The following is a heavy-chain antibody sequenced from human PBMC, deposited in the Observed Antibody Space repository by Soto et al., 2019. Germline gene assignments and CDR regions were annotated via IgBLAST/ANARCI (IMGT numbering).Heavy chain of an antibody. CDR2: TGYSRLTT. CDR1: GLNFSILA. Sequence: GGSLRLSCAASGLNFSILAMSWVRRAPGKGLEWVSTTGYSRLTTYYADSVKGRFTVSRDNSKNTLDLQMSSLRAEDTAAYYCATVHSTSRSFDYWGQGTLVTVSS. D-gene: IGHD6-6*01. V-gene: IGHV3-23*01. CDR3: ATVHSTSRSFDY. J-gene: IGHJ4*02.